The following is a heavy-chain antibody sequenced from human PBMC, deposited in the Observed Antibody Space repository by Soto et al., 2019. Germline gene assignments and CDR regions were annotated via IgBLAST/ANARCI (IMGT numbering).Heavy chain of an antibody. Sequence: PGESLKISCKGSGYSFTSYWIGWVRQMPGKGLEWMGIIYPGDSDTRYSPSFQGQVTISADKSISTAYLQWGSLKASDTAMYYCARQGPDTIFGVVITDYYYGMDVWGQGTTVTVSS. CDR2: IYPGDSDT. CDR1: GYSFTSYW. CDR3: ARQGPDTIFGVVITDYYYGMDV. D-gene: IGHD3-3*01. V-gene: IGHV5-51*01. J-gene: IGHJ6*02.